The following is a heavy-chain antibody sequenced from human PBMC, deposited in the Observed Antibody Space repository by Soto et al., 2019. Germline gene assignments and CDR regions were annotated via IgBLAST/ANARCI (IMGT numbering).Heavy chain of an antibody. V-gene: IGHV4-59*01. Sequence: PSETLSLTCTVSGDSISTYYWSWIRQAPGKGLQWIGYTFYSGGTAYNPSLKSRVTMSLDMSKKQISLNLSSVTTADTATYFCARLQLVHKVIDYGGQGNLVTVSS. CDR2: TFYSGGT. CDR3: ARLQLVHKVIDY. D-gene: IGHD1-1*01. CDR1: GDSISTYY. J-gene: IGHJ4*02.